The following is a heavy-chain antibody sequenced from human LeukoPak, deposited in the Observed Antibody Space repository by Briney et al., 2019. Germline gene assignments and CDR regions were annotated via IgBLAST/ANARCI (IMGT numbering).Heavy chain of an antibody. Sequence: SVKVSFKASGGTFSSYAISWVRQAPGQGLEWMGGIIPIFGTANYAQKFQGRVTIAVDKYTSTAYMQLSSLRSEDTAVYYCARVAIQLWLLVDYYYYYMDVWGKGTTVTV. D-gene: IGHD5-18*01. CDR2: IIPIFGTA. V-gene: IGHV1-69*06. CDR3: ARVAIQLWLLVDYYYYYMDV. J-gene: IGHJ6*03. CDR1: GGTFSSYA.